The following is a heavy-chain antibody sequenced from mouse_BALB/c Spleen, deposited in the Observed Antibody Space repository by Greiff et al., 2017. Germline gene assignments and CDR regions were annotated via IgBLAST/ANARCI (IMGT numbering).Heavy chain of an antibody. Sequence: EVHLVESGGGLVQPGGSMKLSCVASGFTFSNYWMNWVRQSPEKGLEWVAEIRLKSNNYATHYAESVKGRFTISRDDSKSSVYLQMNNLRAEDTGIYYCTSIYYDYFDYWGQGTTLTVSS. D-gene: IGHD2-4*01. V-gene: IGHV6-6*02. CDR1: GFTFSNYW. CDR2: IRLKSNNYAT. CDR3: TSIYYDYFDY. J-gene: IGHJ2*01.